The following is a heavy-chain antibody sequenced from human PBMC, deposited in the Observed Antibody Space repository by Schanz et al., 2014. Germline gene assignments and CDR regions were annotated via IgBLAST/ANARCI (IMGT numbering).Heavy chain of an antibody. CDR3: ARDGVDAAAGGNY. Sequence: QVQLVQSGAEVKKPGASVKVSCKASGYTFTSDSMHWVRQAPGQGLEWMGMINPSGGSTTYVQKCQGRVTMTRDTSTSTVYMELSSLRSEDTAVYYCARDGVDAAAGGNYWGQGTLVTVSS. CDR1: GYTFTSDS. J-gene: IGHJ4*02. V-gene: IGHV1-46*03. D-gene: IGHD6-13*01. CDR2: INPSGGST.